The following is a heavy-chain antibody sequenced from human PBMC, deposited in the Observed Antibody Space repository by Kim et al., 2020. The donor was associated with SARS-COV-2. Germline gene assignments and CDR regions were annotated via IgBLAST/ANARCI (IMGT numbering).Heavy chain of an antibody. CDR2: ISDTSTYT. CDR3: ARLEYKSGWDLDGN. V-gene: IGHV3-11*03. CDR1: GFTFSDSY. J-gene: IGHJ1*01. D-gene: IGHD6-19*01. Sequence: GGSLRLSCVGSGFTFSDSYMTWIRQAPGKGLEWVSYISDTSTYTNYADSLRGRLSISRDNAKNSLYLHMSALRAEDTAIYYCARLEYKSGWDLDGNWGQGTPVTVSS.